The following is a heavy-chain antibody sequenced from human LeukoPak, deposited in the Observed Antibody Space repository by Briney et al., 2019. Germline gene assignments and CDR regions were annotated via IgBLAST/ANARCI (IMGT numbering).Heavy chain of an antibody. V-gene: IGHV1-8*01. CDR2: MNPNSGNT. J-gene: IGHJ6*02. CDR3: ARVPLGAAADYYYYGMDV. D-gene: IGHD6-13*01. CDR1: GYTFTSYD. Sequence: ASVTVSCKASGYTFTSYDINWVRQATGQGLEWMGWMNPNSGNTGYAQKFQGRVTMTRNTSISTAYMELSSLRSGDTAVYSCARVPLGAAADYYYYGMDVWGQGTTVTVSS.